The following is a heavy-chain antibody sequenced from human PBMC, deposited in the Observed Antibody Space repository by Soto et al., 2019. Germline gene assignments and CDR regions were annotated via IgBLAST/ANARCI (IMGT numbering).Heavy chain of an antibody. CDR3: ATRPCSGGSCYSSYYGMDV. V-gene: IGHV5-51*01. Sequence: LGESLKISCKGSGYSFTSYWIGWARQMPGKGLEWMGIIYPGDSDTRYSPSFQGQVTISADKSISTAYLQWSSLKASDTAMYYCATRPCSGGSCYSSYYGMDVWGQGTTVTV. CDR2: IYPGDSDT. D-gene: IGHD2-15*01. CDR1: GYSFTSYW. J-gene: IGHJ6*02.